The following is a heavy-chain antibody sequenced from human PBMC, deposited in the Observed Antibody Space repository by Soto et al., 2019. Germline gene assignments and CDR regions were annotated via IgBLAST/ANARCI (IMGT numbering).Heavy chain of an antibody. Sequence: EVQLVESGGGLVQPGGSLTLSCAASGFTFSTYWMFWVRQAPGKGLEWVATIKQDGSEKIYVDSVKGRFAISRDNAKNSLHLQMNSLRAEETAVYFCAGAPGWLIENWGQGTLITVSS. CDR2: IKQDGSEK. V-gene: IGHV3-7*04. CDR3: AGAPGWLIEN. D-gene: IGHD5-12*01. J-gene: IGHJ4*02. CDR1: GFTFSTYW.